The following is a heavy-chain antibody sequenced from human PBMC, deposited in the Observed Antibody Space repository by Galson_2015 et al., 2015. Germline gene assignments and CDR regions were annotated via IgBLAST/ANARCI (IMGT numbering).Heavy chain of an antibody. J-gene: IGHJ5*02. CDR2: ISYDGSNK. Sequence: SLRLSCAASGFTFSSYGMHWVRQAPGKGLEWVAVISYDGSNKYYADSVKGRFTISRDNSKNTLYLQMNSLRAEDTAVYYCAKDGLYCTNGVCYDDNWFDPWGQGTLVTVSS. CDR3: AKDGLYCTNGVCYDDNWFDP. D-gene: IGHD2-8*01. V-gene: IGHV3-30*18. CDR1: GFTFSSYG.